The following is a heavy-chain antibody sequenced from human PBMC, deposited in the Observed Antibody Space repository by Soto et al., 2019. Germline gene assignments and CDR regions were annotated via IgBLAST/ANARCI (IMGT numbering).Heavy chain of an antibody. CDR1: GFTFSRYS. J-gene: IGHJ4*02. CDR2: ISSGSSTI. Sequence: GGSLRLSCAASGFTFSRYSMNWVRQAPGKGLEWVSHISSGSSTIYYADSVKGRFTISRDNAKNSLYLQMNSLRAEDTAVYYCARDCSSTSCYDYWGQGTLVTVSS. CDR3: ARDCSSTSCYDY. D-gene: IGHD2-2*01. V-gene: IGHV3-48*01.